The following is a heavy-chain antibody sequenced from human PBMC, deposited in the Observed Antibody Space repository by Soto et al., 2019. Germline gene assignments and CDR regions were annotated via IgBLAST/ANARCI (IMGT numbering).Heavy chain of an antibody. CDR3: ARPSDVGLASSFEY. CDR1: GYSFTSYW. J-gene: IGHJ4*02. V-gene: IGHV5-51*01. Sequence: PGESLKISCKGSGYSFTSYWIGWVRQMPGKGLEWMGIIYPGNSNTRYSPSFEGQVTMSADKSINTAYLQWSSLRASDTAIYFCARPSDVGLASSFEYWGQGTQVTV. CDR2: IYPGNSNT.